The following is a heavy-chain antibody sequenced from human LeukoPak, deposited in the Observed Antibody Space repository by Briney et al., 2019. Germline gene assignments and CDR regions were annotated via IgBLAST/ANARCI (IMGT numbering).Heavy chain of an antibody. V-gene: IGHV1-46*01. J-gene: IGHJ4*02. Sequence: ASVKVSCKASGYTLTSYYMHWVRQAPGQGLEWMGIINPSGGSTSYAQKFQGRVTMTRDMSTSTVYMELSSLRSEDTAVYYCARQYGGSYYSYWGQGTLVTVSS. CDR1: GYTLTSYY. D-gene: IGHD1-26*01. CDR3: ARQYGGSYYSY. CDR2: INPSGGST.